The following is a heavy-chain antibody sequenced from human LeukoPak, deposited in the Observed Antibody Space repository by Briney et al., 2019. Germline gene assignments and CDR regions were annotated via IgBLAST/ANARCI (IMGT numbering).Heavy chain of an antibody. CDR2: IYYSGST. CDR1: GGSISSYY. J-gene: IGHJ3*02. CDR3: ALRRPFGAFDI. Sequence: SETLSLTCTVSGGSISSYYWSWIRQPPGKGLEWIGYIYYSGSTNYNPSLKSRVTISIDTSKNQFSLKLSSVTAADTAVYYCALRRPFGAFDIWGQGTMVTVSS. D-gene: IGHD3-16*01. V-gene: IGHV4-59*08.